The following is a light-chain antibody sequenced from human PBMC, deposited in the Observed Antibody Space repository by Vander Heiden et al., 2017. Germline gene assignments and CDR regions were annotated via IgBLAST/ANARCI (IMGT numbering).Light chain of an antibody. J-gene: IGLJ3*02. Sequence: FMLNQPHSVSGSPVKTVTISCTGSSGSIASNYVQWYQQRPGTAPTTVFYEDNQRPSGVPDRFAGSIDGSSTSASLTISGVKTEDESYYYCPSYDSSNLVFGGGTKLTGL. V-gene: IGLV6-57*02. CDR2: EDN. CDR3: PSYDSSNLV. CDR1: SGSIASNY.